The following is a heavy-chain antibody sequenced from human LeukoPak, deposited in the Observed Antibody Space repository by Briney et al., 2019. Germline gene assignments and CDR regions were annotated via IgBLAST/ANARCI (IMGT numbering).Heavy chain of an antibody. CDR3: ARGATISETGYFDY. CDR1: GVCYRAYY. V-gene: IGHV4-34*01. Sequence: SETLSLNCSVYGVCYRAYYWSWIRQSPGKGLEWIAEINHRGDTNYNPSVKSRVSISVDTSKNQFSLKVTSLTAADTAEYYCARGATISETGYFDYWGQGTLVTVSS. CDR2: INHRGDT. D-gene: IGHD1-1*01. J-gene: IGHJ4*03.